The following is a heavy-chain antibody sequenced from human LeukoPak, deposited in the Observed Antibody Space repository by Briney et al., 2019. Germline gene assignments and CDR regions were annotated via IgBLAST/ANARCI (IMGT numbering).Heavy chain of an antibody. V-gene: IGHV4-39*07. CDR3: AREGPLGYSSGWYGAYYYYMDV. CDR1: GGSISSSSYY. Sequence: SETLSLTCTVSGGSISSSSYYWGWIRQPPGKGLEWIGSIYYSGSTYYNPSLKSRVTISVDTSKNQFSLKLSSVTAADTAVYYCAREGPLGYSSGWYGAYYYYMDVWGKGTTVTVSS. D-gene: IGHD6-19*01. CDR2: IYYSGST. J-gene: IGHJ6*03.